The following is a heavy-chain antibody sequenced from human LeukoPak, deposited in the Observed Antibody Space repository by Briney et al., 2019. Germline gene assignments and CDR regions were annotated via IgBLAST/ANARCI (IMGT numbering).Heavy chain of an antibody. Sequence: GGSLRLSCAASGFTFSNYATSWVRQAPRKGLEWVSTITANGRSTYYADSVKGRFTISRDNSKNTLYLQMNSLRAEDTAVYYCAKDPYSSSWYDYWGQGTLVTVSS. V-gene: IGHV3-23*01. D-gene: IGHD6-13*01. CDR3: AKDPYSSSWYDY. CDR1: GFTFSNYA. CDR2: ITANGRST. J-gene: IGHJ4*02.